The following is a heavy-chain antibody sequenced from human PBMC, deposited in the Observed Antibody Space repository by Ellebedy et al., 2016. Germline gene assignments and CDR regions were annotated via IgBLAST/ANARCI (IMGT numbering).Heavy chain of an antibody. J-gene: IGHJ3*02. Sequence: GESLKISXAASGFTFSSFWMTWIRQAPGGGLEFVANIKQDGTVKNYVDSVKGRFTISRDNAKNSLYLQMDSLRVEDTAMYFCATDKWGGVSDIWGQGTMVTVSS. CDR2: IKQDGTVK. V-gene: IGHV3-7*04. CDR1: GFTFSSFW. D-gene: IGHD7-27*01. CDR3: ATDKWGGVSDI.